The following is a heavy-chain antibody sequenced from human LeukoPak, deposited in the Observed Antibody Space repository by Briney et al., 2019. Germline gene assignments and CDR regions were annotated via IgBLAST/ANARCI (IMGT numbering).Heavy chain of an antibody. CDR3: ARDLGVGDVDY. CDR2: IYYSGST. Sequence: SETLSLTCAVSGGSISSSNWWSWVRQPPGKGLEWIGYIYYSGSTNYNPSLKSRVTISVDTSKNQFSLKLSSVTAADAAVYYCARDLGVGDVDYWGQGTLVTVSS. CDR1: GGSISSSNW. J-gene: IGHJ4*02. D-gene: IGHD3-10*01. V-gene: IGHV4-4*02.